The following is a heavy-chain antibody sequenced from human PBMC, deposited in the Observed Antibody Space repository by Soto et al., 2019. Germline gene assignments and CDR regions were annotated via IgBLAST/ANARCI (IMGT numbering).Heavy chain of an antibody. Sequence: QVPLVQSGAEVKKTGASEKVSCKASGYTFTSYGISWVRQAPGQGLEWMGWISAYNGNTNYAQKLQGRVTMTTDISTSTAYMELRSLRSDDTAVYYCARDLLYHFWSGSRYYFDYWRQGTLVTVSS. CDR3: ARDLLYHFWSGSRYYFDY. V-gene: IGHV1-18*01. CDR1: GYTFTSYG. D-gene: IGHD3-3*01. CDR2: ISAYNGNT. J-gene: IGHJ4*02.